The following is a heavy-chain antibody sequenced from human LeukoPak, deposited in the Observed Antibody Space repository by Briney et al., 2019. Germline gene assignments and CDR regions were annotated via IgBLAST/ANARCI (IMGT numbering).Heavy chain of an antibody. D-gene: IGHD3-9*01. J-gene: IGHJ4*02. CDR3: TTDWGYYDILTGSSGY. CDR1: GFTFSSYG. Sequence: PGRSLRLSCAASGFTFSSYGMHWVREAPGKGLEWVGRIKSKTDGGTTDYAAPVKGRFTISRDDSKNTLYLQMNSLKTEDTAVYYCTTDWGYYDILTGSSGYWGQGTLVTVSS. V-gene: IGHV3-15*01. CDR2: IKSKTDGGTT.